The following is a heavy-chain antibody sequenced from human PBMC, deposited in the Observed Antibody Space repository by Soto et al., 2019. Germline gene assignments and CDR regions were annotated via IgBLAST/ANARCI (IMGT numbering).Heavy chain of an antibody. CDR1: GFTCSTFA. V-gene: IGHV3-23*01. CDR3: AKDPRVSFDP. CDR2: ISASGGST. Sequence: GSLRLSGAASGFTCSTFAMSWVRQAPGKGLEWVSAISASGGSTYYADSVKGRFTISRDNSNNTLYLQMNSLRVEDTAVYYCAKDPRVSFDPWGQGTLVTVSS. J-gene: IGHJ5*02.